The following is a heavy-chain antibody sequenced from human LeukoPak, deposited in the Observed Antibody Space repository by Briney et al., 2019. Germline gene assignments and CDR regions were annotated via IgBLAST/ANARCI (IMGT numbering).Heavy chain of an antibody. J-gene: IGHJ4*02. D-gene: IGHD6-13*01. CDR1: GFTFSSNS. Sequence: PGGSLRLSCAASGFTFSSNSMNWVRQAPGKGLEWVSSISSSSSYIYYADSVKGRFTISRDSAKNSLYLQMNSLRAEDTAVYYCARDSSWPTFDYWGQGTLVTVSS. CDR3: ARDSSWPTFDY. CDR2: ISSSSSYI. V-gene: IGHV3-21*01.